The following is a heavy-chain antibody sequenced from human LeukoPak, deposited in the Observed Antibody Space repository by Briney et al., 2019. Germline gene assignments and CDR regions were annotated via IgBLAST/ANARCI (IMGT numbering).Heavy chain of an antibody. Sequence: SETLSLSCTVSGGSISSYYWSWIRQPPGKGLEWIGYIYYSGSTTYNPSLKSRVTISVDTSKNQFSVKLSSVTAADTAVYYCAREWNYVIDSWGQGTLVTVSS. CDR2: IYYSGST. J-gene: IGHJ5*01. CDR3: AREWNYVIDS. D-gene: IGHD1-7*01. CDR1: GGSISSYY. V-gene: IGHV4-59*01.